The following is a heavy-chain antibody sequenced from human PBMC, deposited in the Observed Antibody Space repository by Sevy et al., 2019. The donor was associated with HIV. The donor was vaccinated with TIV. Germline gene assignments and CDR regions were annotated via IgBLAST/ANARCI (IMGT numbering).Heavy chain of an antibody. CDR3: AREVGGFNWRPYYFDS. CDR2: ITFDSGRI. D-gene: IGHD3-3*01. Sequence: GGSLRLSCAASGFTFGDHAMHWVRQVPGRGLEWVSGITFDSGRINYADSVKGRFTISRDNGKNSVSLQMNGLRVEDTALYYCAREVGGFNWRPYYFDSWGQGTLVTVSS. J-gene: IGHJ4*02. V-gene: IGHV3-9*01. CDR1: GFTFGDHA.